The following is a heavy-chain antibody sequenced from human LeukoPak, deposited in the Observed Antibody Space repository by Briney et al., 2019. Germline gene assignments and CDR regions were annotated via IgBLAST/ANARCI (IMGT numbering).Heavy chain of an antibody. J-gene: IGHJ6*03. CDR1: GGSISSYY. CDR3: ARIRLEWLPSPYYYYMDV. V-gene: IGHV4-4*07. CDR2: IYTSGST. D-gene: IGHD3-3*01. Sequence: PSETLSLTCTVSGGSISSYYWSWIRQPAGKGLEWIGRIYTSGSTNYNPSLKSRVTMSVDTSKNQFSLKLSSVTAAGTAVYYCARIRLEWLPSPYYYYMDVWGKGTTVTVSS.